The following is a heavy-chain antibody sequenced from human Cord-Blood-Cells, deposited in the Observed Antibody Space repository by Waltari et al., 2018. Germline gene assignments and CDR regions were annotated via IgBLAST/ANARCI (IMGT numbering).Heavy chain of an antibody. Sequence: QVQLVESGGGVVQPGRSLRLSCAASGFTFSSYAMPRVRPAPGKGVGWVAVISYDGSNKYYADSVKGRFTISRDNSKNTLYLQMNSLRAEDTAVYYCARDTDYGGNYYFDYWGQGTLVTVSS. CDR1: GFTFSSYA. CDR2: ISYDGSNK. D-gene: IGHD4-17*01. J-gene: IGHJ4*02. V-gene: IGHV3-30-3*01. CDR3: ARDTDYGGNYYFDY.